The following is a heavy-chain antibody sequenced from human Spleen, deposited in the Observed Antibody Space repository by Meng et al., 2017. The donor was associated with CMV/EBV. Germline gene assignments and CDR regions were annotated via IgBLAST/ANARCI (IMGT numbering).Heavy chain of an antibody. Sequence: SVPVSCETSGYPYIRYGISWEGQDPGKGLRWMGWIRGYNGRTNYAQSFQGRITLTTDTSTSTAYMELRNLRSDDTAVYYCATPRGLYWGQGTLVTVSS. CDR1: GYPYIRYG. V-gene: IGHV1-18*01. J-gene: IGHJ4*02. D-gene: IGHD3-10*01. CDR2: IRGYNGRT. CDR3: ATPRGLY.